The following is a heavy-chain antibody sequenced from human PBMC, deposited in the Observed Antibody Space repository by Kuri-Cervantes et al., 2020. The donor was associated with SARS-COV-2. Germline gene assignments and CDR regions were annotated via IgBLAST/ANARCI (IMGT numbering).Heavy chain of an antibody. J-gene: IGHJ6*02. CDR1: GFTFSSYG. D-gene: IGHD2-15*01. Sequence: GESLKISCAASGFTFSSYGMHWVRQAPGKGLEWVSSISSSSSYIYYADSVKGRFTISRDNAKNSLYLQMNSLRAEDTAVYYCARDVGYCSGGSCSDYYGMDVWGQGTTVTVSS. CDR3: ARDVGYCSGGSCSDYYGMDV. V-gene: IGHV3-21*01. CDR2: ISSSSSYI.